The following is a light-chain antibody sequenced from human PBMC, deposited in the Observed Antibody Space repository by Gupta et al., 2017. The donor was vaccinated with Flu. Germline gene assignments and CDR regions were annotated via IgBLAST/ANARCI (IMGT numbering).Light chain of an antibody. CDR3: QQSYSTPYT. CDR1: QSISSY. V-gene: IGKV1-39*01. J-gene: IGKJ2*01. Sequence: DIQMTQSPSSLSAPVGDRVTITCRASQSISSYFNWYQQKPGKAPKLLIYAASSLQSGVPSMFSGSGSATYFTLTISSLQPEYLATYYYQQSYSTPYTFGQRTKLEIK. CDR2: AAS.